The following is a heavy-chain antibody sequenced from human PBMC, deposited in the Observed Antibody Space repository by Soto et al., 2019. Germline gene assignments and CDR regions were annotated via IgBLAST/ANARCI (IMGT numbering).Heavy chain of an antibody. J-gene: IGHJ4*02. CDR1: GYSFRSFW. V-gene: IGHV5-51*01. CDR2: IYPGDSYT. Sequence: EVQLAQSETEVKKPGESLKISCKASGYSFRSFWIGWVRQKPGKGLEWLGIIYPGDSYTRNSPSFQGQGTLSVDKSIITAYLQCSSLEVSDSATYYCGRVAAGPRYSYGFDYWGQGTQVTVS. D-gene: IGHD5-18*01. CDR3: GRVAAGPRYSYGFDY.